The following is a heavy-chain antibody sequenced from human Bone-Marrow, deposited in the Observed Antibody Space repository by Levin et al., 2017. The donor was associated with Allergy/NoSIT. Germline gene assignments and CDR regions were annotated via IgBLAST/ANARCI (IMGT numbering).Heavy chain of an antibody. CDR2: TRSKGHSYST. CDR1: GFSFSDHY. V-gene: IGHV3-72*01. Sequence: GGSLRLSCAAPGFSFSDHYMDWVRQAPGKGLEWLARTRSKGHSYSTEYAAFVKGRFSISRDASKTSLYLQMNSLKTEDTAVYYCARGPYCSGGRCPGAFDYWGQGTLVTVSS. J-gene: IGHJ4*02. CDR3: ARGPYCSGGRCPGAFDY. D-gene: IGHD2-15*01.